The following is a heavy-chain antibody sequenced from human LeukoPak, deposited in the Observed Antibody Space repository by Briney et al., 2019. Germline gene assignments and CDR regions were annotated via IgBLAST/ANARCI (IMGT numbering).Heavy chain of an antibody. Sequence: PGRSLRLSCAASGFTLSSYAMHWVRQAPGKGLEWVAVISYDGSNKYYADSVKGRFTISRDNSKNTLYLQMNSLRAEDTAVYYCARGLGYCSGGSCYSHFAFDYWGQGTLVTVPS. V-gene: IGHV3-30-3*01. CDR2: ISYDGSNK. CDR3: ARGLGYCSGGSCYSHFAFDY. CDR1: GFTLSSYA. J-gene: IGHJ4*02. D-gene: IGHD2-15*01.